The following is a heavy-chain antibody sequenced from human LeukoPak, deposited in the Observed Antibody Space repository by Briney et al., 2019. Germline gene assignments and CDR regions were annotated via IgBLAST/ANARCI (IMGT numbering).Heavy chain of an antibody. CDR3: ARDGGGILTGFESRWFDP. CDR1: GYTSTSYY. CDR2: INPSGGST. Sequence: ASVKVSCKASGYTSTSYYMHWVRQAPGQGLKWMGIINPSGGSTSYAQKFQGRVTMTRDTSTSTVYMELSSLRSEDTAVYYCARDGGGILTGFESRWFDPWGQGTLVTVSS. V-gene: IGHV1-46*01. D-gene: IGHD3-9*01. J-gene: IGHJ5*02.